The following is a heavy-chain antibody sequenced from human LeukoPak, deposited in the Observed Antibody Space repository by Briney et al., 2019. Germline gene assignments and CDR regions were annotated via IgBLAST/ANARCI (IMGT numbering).Heavy chain of an antibody. CDR3: ARVGRGDYVWGSYSFDY. J-gene: IGHJ4*02. CDR1: GDSFSSYH. V-gene: IGHV4-59*01. CDR2: ISYSGST. D-gene: IGHD3-16*01. Sequence: SETLSLTCTVSGDSFSSYHWSWIRQPPGKGLEWIGYISYSGSTNCNPSLKSRVTISLDTSKNQFSLKLSSVTASDTAVYYCARVGRGDYVWGSYSFDYWGQGTLVTVSS.